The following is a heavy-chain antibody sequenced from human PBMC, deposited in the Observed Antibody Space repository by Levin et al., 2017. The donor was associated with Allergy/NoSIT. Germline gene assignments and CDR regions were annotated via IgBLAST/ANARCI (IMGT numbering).Heavy chain of an antibody. CDR2: IIPILGIA. CDR3: ARDRSGSWFDP. D-gene: IGHD5-12*01. Sequence: KISCKASGGTFSSYAISWVRQAPGQGLEWMGRIIPILGIANYAQKFQGRVTITADKSTSTAYMELSSLRSEDTAVYYCARDRSGSWFDPWGQGTLVTVSS. J-gene: IGHJ5*02. CDR1: GGTFSSYA. V-gene: IGHV1-69*04.